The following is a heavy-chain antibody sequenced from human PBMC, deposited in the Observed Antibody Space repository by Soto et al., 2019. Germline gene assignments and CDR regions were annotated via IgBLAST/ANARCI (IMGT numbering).Heavy chain of an antibody. V-gene: IGHV3-23*01. Sequence: PGGSLRLSCAASGLTLSRHAMTWARQAPGKGLEWVATLNPCGSNTHYADSVKGRFTTSRDNSRNTVDLQMNNLRAEDTALYYGVSWVSAHFDYWGQGTLVTVSS. D-gene: IGHD2-8*01. CDR1: GLTLSRHA. CDR2: LNPCGSNT. CDR3: VSWVSAHFDY. J-gene: IGHJ4*02.